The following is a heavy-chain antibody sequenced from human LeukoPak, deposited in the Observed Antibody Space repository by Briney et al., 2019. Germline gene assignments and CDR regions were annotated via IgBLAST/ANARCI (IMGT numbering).Heavy chain of an antibody. CDR2: ISTSSRYI. V-gene: IGHV3-21*01. Sequence: GGSLRLSCAASGFTFSSFDMNWVRQAPGKGLEWVSSISTSSRYIYYRDSVKGRFTISRDDAKNSLYLQMNSLRVEDTAVYYCARADCSGSTCYLRRSWFDPSGQGTLVTVSS. J-gene: IGHJ5*02. CDR1: GFTFSSFD. CDR3: ARADCSGSTCYLRRSWFDP. D-gene: IGHD2-2*01.